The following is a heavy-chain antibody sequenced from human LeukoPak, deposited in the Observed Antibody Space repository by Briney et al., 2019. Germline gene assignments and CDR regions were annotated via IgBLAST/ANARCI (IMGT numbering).Heavy chain of an antibody. CDR3: ARVGPWVNPDYYYYYMDV. J-gene: IGHJ6*03. CDR2: IYNADTT. Sequence: GGSLRLSCAASGINVGSNYMNWVRQVPGKGLEWVSIIYNADTTYYADSVKGRFTISRDNSKNTLYLQMDSLRAEDTAVYYCARVGPWVNPDYYYYYMDVWGKGTTVTVSS. CDR1: GINVGSNY. D-gene: IGHD1-14*01. V-gene: IGHV3-66*01.